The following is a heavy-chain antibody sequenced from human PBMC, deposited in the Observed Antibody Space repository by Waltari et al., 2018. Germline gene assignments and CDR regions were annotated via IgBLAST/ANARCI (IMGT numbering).Heavy chain of an antibody. D-gene: IGHD2-2*01. CDR1: GGSISSYY. J-gene: IGHJ3*02. Sequence: QVQLQESGPGLVKPSETLSLTCTVSGGSISSYYWSWIRQPPGKGLEWIGYIYYSGSTNYHPSLKSRVTISVDTSKNQFSLKLSSVTAADTAVYYCARDSTYCSSTSCPNDAFDIWGQGTMVTVSS. V-gene: IGHV4-59*01. CDR2: IYYSGST. CDR3: ARDSTYCSSTSCPNDAFDI.